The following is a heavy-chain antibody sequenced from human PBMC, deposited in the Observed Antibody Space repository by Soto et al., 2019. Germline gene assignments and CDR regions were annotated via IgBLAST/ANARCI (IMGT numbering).Heavy chain of an antibody. V-gene: IGHV1-69*04. CDR3: VRDRSITIFGVVILTDAFDI. J-gene: IGHJ3*02. CDR1: GGTFSSYT. D-gene: IGHD3-3*01. Sequence: GASVKVSCKASGGTFSSYTISWVRQAPGQGLEWMGRIIPILGIANYAQKFQGRVTITADKSTSTAYMELSSLRSEDTAVYYCVRDRSITIFGVVILTDAFDIWGQGTMVTVSS. CDR2: IIPILGIA.